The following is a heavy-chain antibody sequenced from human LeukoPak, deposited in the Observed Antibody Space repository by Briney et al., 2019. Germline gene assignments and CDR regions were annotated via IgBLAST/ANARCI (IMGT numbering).Heavy chain of an antibody. CDR1: GYTFTRYG. J-gene: IGHJ4*02. CDR3: ARDHSNWNYAPDF. Sequence: ASVRVSCKASGYTFTRYGISWVRQAPGQGLQWLGWISASNGNTNYAQKFRDRVTMSTDTSTGTAYLDVRSLTSDDTAVYYCARDHSNWNYAPDFWGQGTLVIVSS. D-gene: IGHD1-7*01. CDR2: ISASNGNT. V-gene: IGHV1-18*01.